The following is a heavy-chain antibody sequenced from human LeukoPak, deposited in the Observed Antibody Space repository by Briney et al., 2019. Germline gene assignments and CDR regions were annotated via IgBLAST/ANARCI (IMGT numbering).Heavy chain of an antibody. CDR2: ISSSGSTI. Sequence: GGSLRLSCAASGFTFSDYYMSWIRQAPGKGLGWVSYISSSGSTIYYAASVKGRFTISRDNAKNSLHLQMNRLRAEATAVYYCARCKAGELRYLNISGQGTMVTVSS. CDR1: GFTFSDYY. J-gene: IGHJ3*02. D-gene: IGHD3-9*01. CDR3: ARCKAGELRYLNI. V-gene: IGHV3-11*01.